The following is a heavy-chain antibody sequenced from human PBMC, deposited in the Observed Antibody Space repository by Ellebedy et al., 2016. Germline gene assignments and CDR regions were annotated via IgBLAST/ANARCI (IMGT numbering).Heavy chain of an antibody. D-gene: IGHD2-21*01. J-gene: IGHJ6*02. CDR2: IYYSGST. V-gene: IGHV4-59*01. CDR1: GGSISSYY. CDR3: ARDSAGDDYYYGMDV. Sequence: SETLSLTCTVSGGSISSYYWSWIRQPPGKGLEWIGYIYYSGSTNYNPSLKSRVTISVDTSKNQFSLKLSSVTAADTAVYYCARDSAGDDYYYGMDVWGQGTTVTVSS.